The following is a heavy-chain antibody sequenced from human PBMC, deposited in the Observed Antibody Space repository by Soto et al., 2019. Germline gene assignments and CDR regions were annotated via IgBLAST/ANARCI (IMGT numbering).Heavy chain of an antibody. V-gene: IGHV4-34*01. Sequence: QVQLQQWGAGLLKPSETLSLNCAVNGGSLSGYYWSWIRQPPGKGLEWIGEIKDGGRTNYSPSLKRRATIASDTSNNQFSLRLYSGTAADTGVYYCARGQEGVVATHWDQGTLVTVSS. CDR1: GGSLSGYY. D-gene: IGHD5-12*01. J-gene: IGHJ4*02. CDR3: ARGQEGVVATH. CDR2: IKDGGRT.